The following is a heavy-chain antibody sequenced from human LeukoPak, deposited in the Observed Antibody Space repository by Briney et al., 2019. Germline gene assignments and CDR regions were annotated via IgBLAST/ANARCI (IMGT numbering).Heavy chain of an antibody. Sequence: GGSLRLSCAASGFDFHTFEMNWVRQAPGKGLEWVSRIGSSGRTTYYADSVKGRFTISRDNANNSLYLQMNSLGAKDTAVYYCARADCSSASCFAVFDHWGQGALVTVSS. J-gene: IGHJ4*02. V-gene: IGHV3-48*03. CDR1: GFDFHTFE. CDR3: ARADCSSASCFAVFDH. D-gene: IGHD2-2*01. CDR2: IGSSGRTT.